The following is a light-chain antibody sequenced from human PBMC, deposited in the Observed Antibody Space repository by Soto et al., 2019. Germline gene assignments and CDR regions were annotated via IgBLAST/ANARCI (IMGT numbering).Light chain of an antibody. CDR2: RAS. V-gene: IGKV3-15*01. CDR1: QSVSSY. Sequence: EVVLTKSPATLSVSPRERATLPCKASQSVSSYLAWYQQKPVQAPRLLIYRASTRSTGVPARFSGSGSGTDFTLTISSLQSEDFAGYFCQQHVTVPRTFGQGTKVDI. CDR3: QQHVTVPRT. J-gene: IGKJ1*01.